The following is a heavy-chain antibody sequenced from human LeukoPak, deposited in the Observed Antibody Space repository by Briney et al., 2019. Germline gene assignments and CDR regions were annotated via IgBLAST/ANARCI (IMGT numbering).Heavy chain of an antibody. Sequence: PGGSLRLSCAASGFTFSSYSMNWVRQAPGKGLEWVSSISSSSSYIYYADSVKGRFTISRDNAKNSLYLQMNSLRAEDTAVYYCARDRGVATFSDYWGQGTLVTVSS. D-gene: IGHD5-12*01. CDR1: GFTFSSYS. J-gene: IGHJ4*02. CDR3: ARDRGVATFSDY. CDR2: ISSSSSYI. V-gene: IGHV3-21*01.